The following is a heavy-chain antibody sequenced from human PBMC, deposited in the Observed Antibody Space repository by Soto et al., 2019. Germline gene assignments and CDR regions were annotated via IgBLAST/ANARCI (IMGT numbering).Heavy chain of an antibody. D-gene: IGHD3-16*02. CDR1: GFTFSSYG. CDR2: IWYDGSNK. V-gene: IGHV3-33*01. CDR3: ARDRSDYVWGSYRSEFDP. Sequence: QVQLVESGGGVVQPGRSLRLSCEASGFTFSSYGMHWVRQAPGKGLEWVAVIWYDGSNKYYADSVKGRFTISRDNSKNTMDLQMNSLSAEDTAVYYCARDRSDYVWGSYRSEFDPWGQGTLVTVSS. J-gene: IGHJ5*02.